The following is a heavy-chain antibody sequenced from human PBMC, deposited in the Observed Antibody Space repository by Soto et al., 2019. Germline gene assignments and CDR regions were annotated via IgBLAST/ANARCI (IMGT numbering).Heavy chain of an antibody. V-gene: IGHV1-8*01. CDR3: GRVYDFWSGYYPDY. CDR2: MNPNSGNT. D-gene: IGHD3-3*01. CDR1: GYTFTSYD. Sequence: GASVKVSCKASGYTFTSYDINWARHATGQGLEWMGWMNPNSGNTGYAQKFQGRVTMTRNTSISTAYMELSSLRSEDTAVYYCGRVYDFWSGYYPDYWGQGTLVTVSS. J-gene: IGHJ4*02.